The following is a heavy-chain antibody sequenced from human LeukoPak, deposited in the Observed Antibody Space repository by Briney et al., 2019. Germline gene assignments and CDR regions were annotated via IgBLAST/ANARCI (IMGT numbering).Heavy chain of an antibody. Sequence: PGGSLRLSCAASGFTFSSYEMNWVRQAPGKGLEWVSYISSSGSTIYYAGSVKGRFTISRDNAKNSLYLQMNSLRAEDTAVYYCARVPPVEMATIKGGWGQGTLVTVSS. CDR2: ISSSGSTI. CDR1: GFTFSSYE. CDR3: ARVPPVEMATIKGG. D-gene: IGHD5-24*01. J-gene: IGHJ4*02. V-gene: IGHV3-48*03.